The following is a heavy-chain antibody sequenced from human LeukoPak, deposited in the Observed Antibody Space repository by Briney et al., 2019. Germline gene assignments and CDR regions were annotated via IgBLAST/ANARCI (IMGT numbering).Heavy chain of an antibody. J-gene: IGHJ4*02. CDR1: GGSINSYY. CDR3: TRVSGYDWESFYDY. D-gene: IGHD5-12*01. Sequence: SETLSLTCTVSGGSINSYYWSWIRQPPGKGLEWIGYIYYSGSTNYNPSLKSRVTISVDTSKNQFSLKLSSVTAADTAVYYCTRVSGYDWESFYDYWGQGTLVTVSS. V-gene: IGHV4-59*01. CDR2: IYYSGST.